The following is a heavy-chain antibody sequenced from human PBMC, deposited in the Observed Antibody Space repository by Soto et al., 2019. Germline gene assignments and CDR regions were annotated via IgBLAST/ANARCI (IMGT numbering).Heavy chain of an antibody. CDR2: FDPEDGET. CDR1: GYTLTELS. CDR3: ATALRFLEWLFFAFDI. J-gene: IGHJ3*02. V-gene: IGHV1-24*01. Sequence: KDSAASVKVSCKVSGYTLTELSMHWVRQAPGKGLEWMGGFDPEDGETIYAQKFQGRVTMTEDTSTDTAYMELSSLRSEDTALYYCATALRFLEWLFFAFDIWGQGTMVTVSS. D-gene: IGHD3-3*01.